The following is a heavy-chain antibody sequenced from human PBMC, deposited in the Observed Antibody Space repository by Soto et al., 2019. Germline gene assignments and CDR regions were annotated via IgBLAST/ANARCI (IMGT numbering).Heavy chain of an antibody. CDR2: ISSSSSTI. CDR3: ARDLNLWSFDY. CDR1: GFTFSSYS. D-gene: IGHD3-10*01. Sequence: EVQLVESGGGLVQPGGSLRLSCAASGFTFSSYSMNWVRQAPGKGLEWVSYISSSSSTIYYADSVKGRFTISRDNAKNSLYLQMNSLRAEDTAVYYCARDLNLWSFDYWGQGTLVTVSS. V-gene: IGHV3-48*01. J-gene: IGHJ4*02.